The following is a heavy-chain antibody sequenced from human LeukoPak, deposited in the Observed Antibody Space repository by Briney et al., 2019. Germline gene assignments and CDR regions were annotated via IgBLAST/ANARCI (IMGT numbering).Heavy chain of an antibody. CDR2: IYTSGST. J-gene: IGHJ4*02. CDR3: AREITYYYDSSGYYYYFDY. Sequence: SETLSLTCTVSGGSISSGSYYWSWIRQPAGKGLEWIGRIYTSGSTNYNPSLKSRVTISVDTSRNQFSLKLSSETAADTAVYYCAREITYYYDSSGYYYYFDYWGQGTLVTVSS. D-gene: IGHD3-22*01. V-gene: IGHV4-61*02. CDR1: GGSISSGSYY.